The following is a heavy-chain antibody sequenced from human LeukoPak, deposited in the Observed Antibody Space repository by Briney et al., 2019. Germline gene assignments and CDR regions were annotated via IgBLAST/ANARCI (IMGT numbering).Heavy chain of an antibody. J-gene: IGHJ4*02. V-gene: IGHV3-21*01. D-gene: IGHD3-22*01. CDR3: AKDQGFDYYDSSGYYLDY. CDR1: GFTFSSHN. Sequence: GGSLRLPCAASGFTFSSHNMNWLRHAPGKGLEWVSYISGRGNYIFYADSVKGRFTISRDSDKNSLSLQMNSLRAEDTAVYYCAKDQGFDYYDSSGYYLDYWGQGTLVTVSS. CDR2: ISGRGNYI.